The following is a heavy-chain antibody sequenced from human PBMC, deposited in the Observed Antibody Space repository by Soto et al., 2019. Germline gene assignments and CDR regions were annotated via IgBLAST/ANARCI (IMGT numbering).Heavy chain of an antibody. J-gene: IGHJ4*02. CDR1: GFTFSSYA. CDR3: ARAIAAAGTKYYFDY. Sequence: PGGSLRLSCAASGFTFSSYAMSWVRQAPGKGLEWVSAISGSGGSTYYADSVKGRFTISRDNSKNTLYLQMNSLRAEDTAVYYCARAIAAAGTKYYFDYWGQGTLVTVSS. CDR2: ISGSGGST. V-gene: IGHV3-23*01. D-gene: IGHD6-13*01.